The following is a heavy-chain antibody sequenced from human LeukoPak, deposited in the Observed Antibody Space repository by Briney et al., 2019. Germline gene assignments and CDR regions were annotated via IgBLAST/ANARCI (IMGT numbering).Heavy chain of an antibody. D-gene: IGHD3-22*01. V-gene: IGHV4-59*08. Sequence: PSETLSLTCTVSGGSISSYYWSWIRQPPGKGLEWIGYIHYRGSTNYNPSLKSRVTISVDTSKNQFSLKLSSVTAADTAVYYCARLRGYDSSGYYASLYYYYMDVWGKGTTVTVSS. CDR2: IHYRGST. J-gene: IGHJ6*03. CDR1: GGSISSYY. CDR3: ARLRGYDSSGYYASLYYYYMDV.